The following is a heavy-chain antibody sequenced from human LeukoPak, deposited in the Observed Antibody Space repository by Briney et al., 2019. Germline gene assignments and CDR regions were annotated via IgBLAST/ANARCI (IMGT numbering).Heavy chain of an antibody. D-gene: IGHD6-13*01. CDR2: INPNSGGT. V-gene: IGHV1-2*02. CDR3: ARDKRVIAAAGFNWFDP. J-gene: IGHJ5*02. CDR1: GYTFTGYY. Sequence: GASVKVSCKASGYTFTGYYMHWVRQAPGQGLEWMGWINPNSGGTNYAQKFQGRVTMTRDTSISTAYMELSRLRSDDTAVYYCARDKRVIAAAGFNWFDPWGQGTLVTVSS.